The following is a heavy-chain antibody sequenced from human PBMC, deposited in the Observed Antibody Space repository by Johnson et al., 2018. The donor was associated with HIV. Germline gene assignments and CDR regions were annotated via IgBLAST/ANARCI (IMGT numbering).Heavy chain of an antibody. Sequence: VQLLESGGGLVKSGGSLRLSCAASGFTFSDYYMSWIRQAPGKGLEWVSYISSSGSTIYYADSVKGRFTISRDNSKNTLYLQMSSLRPEDTAVYYCARQSLRAFDIWGQGTMVTVSS. CDR1: GFTFSDYY. CDR2: ISSSGSTI. J-gene: IGHJ3*02. CDR3: ARQSLRAFDI. V-gene: IGHV3-11*04.